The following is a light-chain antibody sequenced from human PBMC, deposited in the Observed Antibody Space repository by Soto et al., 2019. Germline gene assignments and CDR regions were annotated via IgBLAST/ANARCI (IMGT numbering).Light chain of an antibody. CDR2: EVS. V-gene: IGKV2-29*03. CDR1: QSLLHITGETF. J-gene: IGKJ1*01. CDR3: QQYDSFSGT. Sequence: DVVMTQTPLSLSVAPGQPASISCKSSQSLLHITGETFLFWYLQKPGQSPQLXIYEVSTRVSGVPDRFSGSGSGTDFTLTITNLQPDDFATYYCQQYDSFSGTFGQGTKVDIK.